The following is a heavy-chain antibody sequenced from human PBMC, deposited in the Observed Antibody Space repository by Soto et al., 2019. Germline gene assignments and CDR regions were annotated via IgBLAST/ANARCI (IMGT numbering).Heavy chain of an antibody. Sequence: SETLSLTCTVSGGSISSGGYYWSWIRQHPGKGLEWIGYIYYSGSTYYNPSLKSRVTISVDTSKNQFSLKLSSVTAADTAVYYCARAQGYYDSSGPTHFDYWGQGTLVTVSS. D-gene: IGHD3-22*01. CDR1: GGSISSGGYY. V-gene: IGHV4-31*03. CDR2: IYYSGST. CDR3: ARAQGYYDSSGPTHFDY. J-gene: IGHJ4*02.